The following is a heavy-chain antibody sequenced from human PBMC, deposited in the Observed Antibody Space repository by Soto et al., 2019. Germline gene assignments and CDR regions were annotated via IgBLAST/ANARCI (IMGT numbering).Heavy chain of an antibody. CDR2: LSGSGASE. J-gene: IGHJ6*03. Sequence: GGSLRLSCAASGFTLRNYGMTWVRQAPGKGLEWVSALSGSGASEYYADSVKGRFTISRDNSKNTLYLQMNSLRAEDTAVYYCARGAYYYGSGSFHVYYYYMDVWGKGTSVTGLL. CDR3: ARGAYYYGSGSFHVYYYYMDV. CDR1: GFTLRNYG. D-gene: IGHD3-10*01. V-gene: IGHV3-23*01.